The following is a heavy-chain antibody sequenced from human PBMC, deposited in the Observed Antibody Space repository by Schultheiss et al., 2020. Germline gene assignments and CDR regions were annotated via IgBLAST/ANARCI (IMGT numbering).Heavy chain of an antibody. CDR1: GYTFTGYY. J-gene: IGHJ5*02. V-gene: IGHV1-2*06. D-gene: IGHD2-15*01. Sequence: GESLKISCKASGYTFTGYYMHWVRQAPGQGLEWMGRINPNSGGTNYAQKFQGRVTMTRDTSISTAYMELSRLRSDDTAVYYCARAGKVGCSGGSCYSNWFDPWGQGTLVTVSS. CDR2: INPNSGGT. CDR3: ARAGKVGCSGGSCYSNWFDP.